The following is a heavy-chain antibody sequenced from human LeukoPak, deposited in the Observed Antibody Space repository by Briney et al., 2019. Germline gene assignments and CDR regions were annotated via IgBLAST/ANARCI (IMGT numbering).Heavy chain of an antibody. CDR2: ISSSGST. J-gene: IGHJ3*02. D-gene: IGHD1-26*01. V-gene: IGHV4-61*02. Sequence: SETLSLTCTVSGDSISSGDYYWSWIRQPAGKGLEWIGRISSSGSTNYNPSLKSRVTISVDTSKNQFSLKLSSVTAADTAVYYCASARGSYFAFDIWGQGTMVTVSS. CDR3: ASARGSYFAFDI. CDR1: GDSISSGDYY.